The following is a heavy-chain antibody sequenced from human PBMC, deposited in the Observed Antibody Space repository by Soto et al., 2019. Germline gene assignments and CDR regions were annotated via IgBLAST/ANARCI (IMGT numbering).Heavy chain of an antibody. J-gene: IGHJ4*02. CDR3: ATHSEWLLND. Sequence: XGSLRLSCAGSGFIFSSYSMHWVRQAPGKGLDWVAAISYDGSNKYYADSVKGRFTISRDNSKNTLYLQMNSLRPEDTAVYYCATHSEWLLNDWGLGTLVTVSS. V-gene: IGHV3-30-3*01. CDR2: ISYDGSNK. CDR1: GFIFSSYS. D-gene: IGHD3-3*01.